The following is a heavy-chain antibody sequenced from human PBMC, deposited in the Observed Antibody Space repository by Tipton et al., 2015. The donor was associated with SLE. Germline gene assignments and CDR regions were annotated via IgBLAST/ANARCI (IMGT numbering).Heavy chain of an antibody. CDR2: INHSGST. V-gene: IGHV4-34*01. D-gene: IGHD6-13*01. Sequence: TLSLTCVVYGGSFSGYYWSWIRQSPGKGLEWIGEINHSGSTNYNPSLKSRVTISVDTSKKQFSLKVSSVTAADTAVYYCARAQRLVRWFDPWGQGTLVTVSS. J-gene: IGHJ5*02. CDR1: GGSFSGYY. CDR3: ARAQRLVRWFDP.